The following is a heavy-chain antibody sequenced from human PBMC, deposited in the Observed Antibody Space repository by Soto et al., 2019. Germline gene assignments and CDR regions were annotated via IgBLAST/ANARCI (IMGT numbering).Heavy chain of an antibody. CDR3: AKDRDYFDY. J-gene: IGHJ4*02. CDR1: GFAFSDYV. Sequence: EVQLLESGGGLVQPGGSLRLSCAASGFAFSDYVMNWVRQAPGKGLEWVSSIRGSAGTTYYADSVKGRFTISRDNSKNTLFLQMNSLRAEDTAVYYCAKDRDYFDYWGQGTLVTVSS. V-gene: IGHV3-23*01. CDR2: IRGSAGTT.